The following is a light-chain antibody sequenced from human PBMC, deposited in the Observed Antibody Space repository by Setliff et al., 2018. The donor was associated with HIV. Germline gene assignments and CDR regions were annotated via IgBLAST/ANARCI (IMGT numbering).Light chain of an antibody. Sequence: VLTQPPSVSGAPGQRVTISCTGSSSNIGAGYDVKWYQQFPGTAPKLLIKGNDNRPSGVPDRFSGSKSGTSASLAITGLQNEDEADYYCQSYDISLSGWVFGGGTKVTV. CDR1: SSNIGAGYD. CDR3: QSYDISLSGWV. J-gene: IGLJ3*02. CDR2: GND. V-gene: IGLV1-40*01.